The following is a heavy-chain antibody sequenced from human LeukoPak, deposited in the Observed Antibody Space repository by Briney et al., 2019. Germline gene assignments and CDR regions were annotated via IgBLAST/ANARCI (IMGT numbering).Heavy chain of an antibody. Sequence: GGSLRLSCAASGFTFSSYGLHWVRQAPGKGLEWVSFIRFDGSNQYYADSVKGRFTISRDNSKNTLYLQMSSLGAEDTAVYYCAKSQNYYGSGSYYPLDDWGQGTLVTVSS. J-gene: IGHJ4*02. CDR2: IRFDGSNQ. V-gene: IGHV3-30*02. CDR3: AKSQNYYGSGSYYPLDD. CDR1: GFTFSSYG. D-gene: IGHD3-10*01.